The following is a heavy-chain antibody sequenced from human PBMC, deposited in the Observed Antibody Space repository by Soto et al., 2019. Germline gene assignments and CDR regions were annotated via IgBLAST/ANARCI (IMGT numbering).Heavy chain of an antibody. V-gene: IGHV1-69*02. CDR1: GGTFSSYT. D-gene: IGHD3-9*01. CDR2: IIPILGIA. CDR3: ATFYDILTGYYGYY. J-gene: IGHJ4*02. Sequence: QVQPVQSGAEVKKPGSSVKVSCKASGGTFSSYTISWVRQAPGQGLEWMGRIIPILGIANYAQKFQGRVTITADKSTSTAYMELSSLRSEDTAVYYCATFYDILTGYYGYYWGQGTLVTVSS.